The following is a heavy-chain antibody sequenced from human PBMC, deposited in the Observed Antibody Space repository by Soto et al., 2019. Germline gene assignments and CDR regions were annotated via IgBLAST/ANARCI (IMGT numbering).Heavy chain of an antibody. CDR2: IPATGTGA. Sequence: PGGSLRLSCVASGFDFNIWEMNWVRQAPGKGLEWLSYIPATGTGANYAESVRGRFTTSRDKANKVVYLQMNSLTVEDTAVYYCARSWGWSPGTDFWGQGTLVTVSS. V-gene: IGHV3-48*03. CDR3: ARSWGWSPGTDF. CDR1: GFDFNIWE. J-gene: IGHJ4*02. D-gene: IGHD3-16*01.